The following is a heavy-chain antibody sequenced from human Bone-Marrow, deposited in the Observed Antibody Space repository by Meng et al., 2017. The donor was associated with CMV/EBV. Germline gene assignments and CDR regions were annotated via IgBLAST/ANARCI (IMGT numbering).Heavy chain of an antibody. Sequence: SETLSLTCTVSGGSISSYYWSWIRQPAGKGLEWIGRIYTSGSTNYNPSLKSRVTMSVDTSKNQFSLKLSSVTAADTAVYYCARGRGYCSSTSCYYYYGMDVWGQGTTVTVSS. J-gene: IGHJ6*02. V-gene: IGHV4-4*07. CDR2: IYTSGST. CDR3: ARGRGYCSSTSCYYYYGMDV. CDR1: GGSISSYY. D-gene: IGHD2-2*01.